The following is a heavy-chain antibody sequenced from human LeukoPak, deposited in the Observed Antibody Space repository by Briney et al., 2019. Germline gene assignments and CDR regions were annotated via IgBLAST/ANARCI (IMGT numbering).Heavy chain of an antibody. CDR1: GYTFTGYY. CDR3: ARALGRELQLFDY. J-gene: IGHJ4*02. V-gene: IGHV1-2*02. CDR2: INPNSGGA. Sequence: ASVKVSCKASGYTFTGYYMHWVRQAPGQGLEWMGWINPNSGGANYAQKFQGRVTMTRDTSISTAYMELSRLRSEDTAVYYCARALGRELQLFDYWGQGTLVTVSS. D-gene: IGHD1-1*01.